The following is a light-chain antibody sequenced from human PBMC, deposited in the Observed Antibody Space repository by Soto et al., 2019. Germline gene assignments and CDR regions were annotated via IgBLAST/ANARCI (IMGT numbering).Light chain of an antibody. CDR3: QQINSYPLT. J-gene: IGKJ4*01. Sequence: AIQLTQSPSSLSASVGDRVTITCRASQVITNYLAWYQQKPGKAPKLLIYGASSLERGVPSRFSGSGSGTDLTLTISSLQTEDFASYYCQQINSYPLTFGGGTKVEIK. CDR1: QVITNY. CDR2: GAS. V-gene: IGKV1-13*02.